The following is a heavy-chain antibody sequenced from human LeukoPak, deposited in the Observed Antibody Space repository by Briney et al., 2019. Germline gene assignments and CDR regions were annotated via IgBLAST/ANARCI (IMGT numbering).Heavy chain of an antibody. V-gene: IGHV3-21*01. D-gene: IGHD3-22*01. CDR1: GFTFSSYS. Sequence: GGSLRLSCAASGFTFSSYSMNWVRQAPGKGLEWVSSISSSSSYIYYADSVKGRFTISRDNAKNSLYLQMNSLRAEDTAVYYCARESGYYQSYTHFDYWGQGTLVTVSS. CDR2: ISSSSSYI. CDR3: ARESGYYQSYTHFDY. J-gene: IGHJ4*02.